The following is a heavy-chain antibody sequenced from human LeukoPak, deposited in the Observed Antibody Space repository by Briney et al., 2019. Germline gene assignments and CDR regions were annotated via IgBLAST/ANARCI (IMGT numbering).Heavy chain of an antibody. J-gene: IGHJ4*02. CDR3: AREDSSNWYMGH. CDR2: IWSDGSRK. V-gene: IGHV3-33*01. Sequence: PGRSLRLSCATSGFTFRHYGIHWVRQAPGKGLEWVAVIWSDGSRKEYADSVQGRFTISRDSSKSTVDLQLNSLRVEDTAVYYCAREDSSNWYMGHWGQGTLVTVSS. D-gene: IGHD6-13*01. CDR1: GFTFRHYG.